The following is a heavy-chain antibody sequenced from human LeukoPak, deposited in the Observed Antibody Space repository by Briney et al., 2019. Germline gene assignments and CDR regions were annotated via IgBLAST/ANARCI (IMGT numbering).Heavy chain of an antibody. V-gene: IGHV3-73*01. CDR3: TRLYAGNWFDP. CDR2: IRSKANSYAT. D-gene: IGHD2/OR15-2a*01. Sequence: GGSLKLSCAASGFTFSGSAMHWVRQASGKGLEWVGRIRSKANSYATAYAASVKGRFTISRDDSKNTAYLQMNSLKTEDTAVYYCTRLYAGNWFDPWGQGTLVTVSS. CDR1: GFTFSGSA. J-gene: IGHJ5*02.